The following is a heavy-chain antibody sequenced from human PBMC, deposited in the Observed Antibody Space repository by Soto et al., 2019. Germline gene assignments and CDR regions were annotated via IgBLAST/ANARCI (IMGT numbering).Heavy chain of an antibody. D-gene: IGHD3-16*02. Sequence: QVQLVQSGAEVKKPGSSVKVSCKASGGTFSSYAISWVRQAPGQGLEWMGGIIPIFGTANYAQKFQGRVTITXXEXTXXAYMELSSLRSEDTAVYYCARQRLRLGELSTHFDYWGQGTLVTVSS. CDR3: ARQRLRLGELSTHFDY. J-gene: IGHJ4*02. CDR2: IIPIFGTA. V-gene: IGHV1-69*05. CDR1: GGTFSSYA.